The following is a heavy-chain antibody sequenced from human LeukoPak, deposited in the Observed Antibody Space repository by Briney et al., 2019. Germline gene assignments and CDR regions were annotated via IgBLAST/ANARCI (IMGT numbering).Heavy chain of an antibody. CDR1: GFTFTNYS. V-gene: IGHV3-21*01. J-gene: IGHJ4*02. CDR2: VSSSSRYI. D-gene: IGHD6-13*01. Sequence: TGGSLRLSCAASGFTFTNYSMNWVRQAPGKGLEWISSVSSSSRYIYYADSVKGRFTISRDNAKNSLYLQMNNLRAEDTAVYYCARDRAAVRDYWGQGTLVTVSS. CDR3: ARDRAAVRDY.